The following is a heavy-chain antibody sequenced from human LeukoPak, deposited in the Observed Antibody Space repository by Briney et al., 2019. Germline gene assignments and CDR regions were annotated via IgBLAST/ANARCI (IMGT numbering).Heavy chain of an antibody. V-gene: IGHV3-23*01. Sequence: GSLRLSCAASGFTFSSYAMSWVRLAPGKGLEWVSAISGSGGSTYYADSVKGRFTISRDNAKNSLYLQMNSLRAEDTALYYCAKEGSSEGDCWGQGTLVTVSS. CDR2: ISGSGGST. CDR1: GFTFSSYA. J-gene: IGHJ4*02. CDR3: AKEGSSEGDC. D-gene: IGHD6-19*01.